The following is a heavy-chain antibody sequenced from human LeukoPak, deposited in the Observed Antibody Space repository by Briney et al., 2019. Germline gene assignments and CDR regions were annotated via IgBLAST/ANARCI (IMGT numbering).Heavy chain of an antibody. J-gene: IGHJ3*02. CDR2: IRGGGGSA. D-gene: IGHD4-17*01. CDR1: GFTFSAYA. Sequence: GGPLRLSCTASGFTFSAYAMMWVRQAPGKGPERVSAIRGGGGSAFYADSVKGRFTISRDNSKYTLFLQMNSLRAEDTAVYYCARDPNGDYIGAFDMWGPGTMVTVSS. CDR3: ARDPNGDYIGAFDM. V-gene: IGHV3-23*01.